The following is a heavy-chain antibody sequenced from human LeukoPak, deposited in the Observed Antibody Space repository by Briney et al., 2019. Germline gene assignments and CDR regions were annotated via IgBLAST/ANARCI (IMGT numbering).Heavy chain of an antibody. CDR1: GFSFTSYT. CDR3: ARNSDSRRYSDYFDY. Sequence: GGSLRLSCAASGFSFTSYTMNWGREAPRKGLEWVSAISSSSSYIYYADSVKGPFTISRDNAKNSLYLQINSVRAEDTAVYYCARNSDSRRYSDYFDYWGQGTLVTVSS. J-gene: IGHJ4*02. D-gene: IGHD3-22*01. V-gene: IGHV3-21*01. CDR2: ISSSSSYI.